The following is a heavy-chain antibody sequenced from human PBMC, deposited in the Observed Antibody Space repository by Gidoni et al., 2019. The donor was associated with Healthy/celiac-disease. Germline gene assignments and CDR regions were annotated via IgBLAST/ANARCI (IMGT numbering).Heavy chain of an antibody. D-gene: IGHD3-9*01. J-gene: IGHJ6*02. CDR2: ISYDGSNK. Sequence: QVQLVESGGGVVQPGRSLRLSCAASGFTFSSYGMHWVRQAPGKGLEWVAVISYDGSNKYYADSVKGRFTISRDNSKNTLYLQMNSLRAEDTAVYYCAKDRVGHYDILTDYYYYYGMDVWGQGTTVTVSS. CDR1: GFTFSSYG. V-gene: IGHV3-30*18. CDR3: AKDRVGHYDILTDYYYYYGMDV.